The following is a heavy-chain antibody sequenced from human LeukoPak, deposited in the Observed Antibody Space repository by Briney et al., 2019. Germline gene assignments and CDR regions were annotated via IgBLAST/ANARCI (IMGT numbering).Heavy chain of an antibody. J-gene: IGHJ4*02. CDR2: ISGSGGST. D-gene: IGHD2-15*01. CDR3: AYEVVVAGSNY. Sequence: PGGSLRLSCAASGFTSRSYDMSWVRQAPGKWLKWVSAISGSGGSTYYADSVKGRFTISRDNSKNALYLQMNSLRAEDTAVYYCAYEVVVAGSNYWGQGTLVTVSS. V-gene: IGHV3-23*01. CDR1: GFTSRSYD.